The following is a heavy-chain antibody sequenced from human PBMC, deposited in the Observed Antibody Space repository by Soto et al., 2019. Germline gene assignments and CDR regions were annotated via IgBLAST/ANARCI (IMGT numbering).Heavy chain of an antibody. V-gene: IGHV4-39*01. Sequence: QLQLQESGPGLVKPSETLSLTCTVSGGSISSSSYYWGWIRQPPGKGLEWIGRIYYSVSTYYNPSPKSRVPISVDTCQSPCALKRSSVTSSDMAGYHCARLSSDWYFDLWGRCTLVTVSS. J-gene: IGHJ2*01. CDR1: GGSISSSSYY. CDR3: ARLSSDWYFDL. CDR2: IYYSVST.